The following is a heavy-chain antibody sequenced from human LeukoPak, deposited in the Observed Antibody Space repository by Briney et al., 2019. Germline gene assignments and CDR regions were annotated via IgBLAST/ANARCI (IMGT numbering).Heavy chain of an antibody. CDR3: ARGRGGDYGDYRNPCYYYGMDV. V-gene: IGHV1-3*03. J-gene: IGHJ6*02. D-gene: IGHD4-17*01. CDR1: GYTFTNYA. CDR2: INGGNGNT. Sequence: GASVKVSCKASGYTFTNYAMHWVRQAPGQRLEWMGRINGGNGNTKYSEEFQGRVTITRDTSASTAYMELSSLRSEDTAVYYCARGRGGDYGDYRNPCYYYGMDVWGQGTTVTVSS.